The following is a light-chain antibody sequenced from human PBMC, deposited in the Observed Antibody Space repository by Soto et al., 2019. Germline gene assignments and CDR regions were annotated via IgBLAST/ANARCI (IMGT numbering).Light chain of an antibody. Sequence: QSALTQPASVSGSPGQSITISCTGTSSDVGGYNYVSWYQQHPDKAPKLMIYDVSNRPSGISNRFSGSKSGNTASLTISGLQAEDEADYDCSSYTSSSTLYVFGTGTKLTVL. CDR1: SSDVGGYNY. V-gene: IGLV2-14*01. J-gene: IGLJ1*01. CDR2: DVS. CDR3: SSYTSSSTLYV.